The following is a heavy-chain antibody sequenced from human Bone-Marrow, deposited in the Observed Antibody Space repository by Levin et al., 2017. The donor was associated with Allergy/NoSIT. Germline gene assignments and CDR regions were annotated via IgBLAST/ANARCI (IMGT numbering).Heavy chain of an antibody. CDR3: ARDDSSMAVTGTVVAS. CDR2: IWYDGSKS. D-gene: IGHD6-19*01. V-gene: IGHV3-33*01. J-gene: IGHJ5*02. CDR1: GFKFSYYG. Sequence: QAGGSLRLSCAASGFKFSYYGMHWVRQAPGKGLEWVAIIWYDGSKSFYADSVKGRFTISRDNSHNTLYLQMDSLRGEDTAVYYCARDDSSMAVTGTVVASWGQGTLVIVSS.